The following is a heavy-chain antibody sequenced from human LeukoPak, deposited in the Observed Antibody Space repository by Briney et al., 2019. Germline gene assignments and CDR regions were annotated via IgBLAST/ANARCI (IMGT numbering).Heavy chain of an antibody. CDR3: AKGGPVSSKSITMVRGTRKYYYYMDV. D-gene: IGHD3-10*01. J-gene: IGHJ6*03. V-gene: IGHV3-23*01. Sequence: QSGGSLRLSCAASGFTFSSYAMSWVRQAPGKGLEWVSAISGSGGSTYYADSVKGRFTISRDNSKNTLYLQMNSLRAEDTALYYCAKGGPVSSKSITMVRGTRKYYYYMDVWGKGTTVTISS. CDR1: GFTFSSYA. CDR2: ISGSGGST.